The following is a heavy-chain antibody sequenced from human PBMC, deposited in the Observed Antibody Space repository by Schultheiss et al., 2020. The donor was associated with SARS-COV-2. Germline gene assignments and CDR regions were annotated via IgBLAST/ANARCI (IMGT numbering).Heavy chain of an antibody. V-gene: IGHV1-8*01. Sequence: ASVKVSCKASGYTFTSYDINWVRQATGQGLEWMGWMNPNSGNTGYAQEFQGRVTMTRNTSISTAYMELSSLRSEDTAVYYCARARVASRVGWDYWGQGTLVTVSS. D-gene: IGHD6-6*01. CDR1: GYTFTSYD. CDR2: MNPNSGNT. J-gene: IGHJ4*02. CDR3: ARARVASRVGWDY.